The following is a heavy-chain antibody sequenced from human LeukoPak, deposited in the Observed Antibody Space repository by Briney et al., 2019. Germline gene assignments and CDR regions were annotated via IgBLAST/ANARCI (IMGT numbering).Heavy chain of an antibody. CDR3: IQLPYYYYYMDV. D-gene: IGHD5-18*01. CDR1: GFTFSSYA. CDR2: ISYDGSNK. Sequence: PWGSLRLSCAASGFTFSSYAMHWVRQAPGKGLEWVAVISYDGSNKYYADSVKGRFTVSRDNSKNTLYLQMNSLRAEDKKKRTWIQLPYYYYYMDVWGKGTTVTVSS. J-gene: IGHJ6*03. V-gene: IGHV3-30-3*01.